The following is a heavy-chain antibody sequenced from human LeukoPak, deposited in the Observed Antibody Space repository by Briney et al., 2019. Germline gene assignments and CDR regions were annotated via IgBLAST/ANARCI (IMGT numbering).Heavy chain of an antibody. J-gene: IGHJ5*02. Sequence: ASVNVSCKASGYTFTSYGISWVRQAPGQGLEWMGWINPNSGGTNYAQKFQGRVTMTRDTSISTAYMELSRLRSDDTAVYYCARDRITMVRGVIFNWFDPWGQGTLVTVSS. V-gene: IGHV1-2*02. CDR1: GYTFTSYG. CDR2: INPNSGGT. CDR3: ARDRITMVRGVIFNWFDP. D-gene: IGHD3-10*01.